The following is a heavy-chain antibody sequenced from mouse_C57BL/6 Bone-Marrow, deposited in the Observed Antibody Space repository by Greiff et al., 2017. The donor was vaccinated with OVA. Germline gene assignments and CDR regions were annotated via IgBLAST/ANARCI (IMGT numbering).Heavy chain of an antibody. Sequence: QVQLKESGPGLVAPSQSLSITCTVSGFSLTSYAISWVHQPPGKGLEWLGVIWTGGGTNYNSALKSRLSISKDNYKSQVFLKMNSLQTDDTARYYCARERVIYLYWYFDVWGTGTTVTVSS. V-gene: IGHV2-9-1*01. CDR3: ARERVIYLYWYFDV. CDR2: IWTGGGT. CDR1: GFSLTSYA. J-gene: IGHJ1*03. D-gene: IGHD2-5*01.